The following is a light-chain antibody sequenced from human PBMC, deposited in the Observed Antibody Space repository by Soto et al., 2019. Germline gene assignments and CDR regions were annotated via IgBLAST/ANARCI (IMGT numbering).Light chain of an antibody. Sequence: EIVMTQSPATLSVSRGERATLSCRANQAISSNLAWYQQKPGQAPRLLIYGASTRATDIPDRFSGSGSGTEFTLTISSLQYEDFAVYYCQHYNNWIGTFGGGTKVDIK. CDR1: QAISSN. V-gene: IGKV3-15*01. CDR2: GAS. CDR3: QHYNNWIGT. J-gene: IGKJ4*01.